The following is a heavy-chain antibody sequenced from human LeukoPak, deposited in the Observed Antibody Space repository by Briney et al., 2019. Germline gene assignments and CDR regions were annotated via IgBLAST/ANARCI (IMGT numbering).Heavy chain of an antibody. CDR1: GGSISGYH. J-gene: IGHJ4*02. V-gene: IGHV2-5*08. CDR2: IYWNDDK. D-gene: IGHD2-2*01. CDR3: AHKYPTRDYFDY. Sequence: TLSLTCNVSGGSISGYHWSWIRQPPGKALEWLALIYWNDDKRYGPSLKSRLTITKDTSKNQVVLTMTNMDPVDTATYYCAHKYPTRDYFDYWGQGTLVTVSS.